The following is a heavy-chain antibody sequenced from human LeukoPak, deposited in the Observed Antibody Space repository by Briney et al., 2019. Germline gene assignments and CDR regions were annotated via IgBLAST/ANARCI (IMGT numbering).Heavy chain of an antibody. J-gene: IGHJ4*02. CDR3: ARGSLVTTFLGYFDF. Sequence: ASVKVSCKASGYTFIGYYMYWVRQAPGQGLEWMGWISPNSGDTNYAQKFQGRVSMTRDTSINTAYMELNRLTSDDTAIYYCARGSLVTTFLGYFDFWGQGTLVTVSS. CDR1: GYTFIGYY. V-gene: IGHV1-2*02. CDR2: ISPNSGDT. D-gene: IGHD4-11*01.